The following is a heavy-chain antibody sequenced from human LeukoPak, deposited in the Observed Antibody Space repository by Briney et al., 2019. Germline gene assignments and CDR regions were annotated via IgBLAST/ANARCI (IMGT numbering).Heavy chain of an antibody. CDR1: GGSVSSSHY. V-gene: IGHV4-39*07. CDR2: IYYGGST. Sequence: SETLSLTCTVSGGSVSSSHYWGWIRQPPGKGLEWIGSIYYGGSTYYNASLRSRVTTPVDTSKNQFSLKLSSVTAADTAVYYCAKSTYYYDTFVNAFDFWGQGTVVTVSS. J-gene: IGHJ3*01. CDR3: AKSTYYYDTFVNAFDF. D-gene: IGHD3-22*01.